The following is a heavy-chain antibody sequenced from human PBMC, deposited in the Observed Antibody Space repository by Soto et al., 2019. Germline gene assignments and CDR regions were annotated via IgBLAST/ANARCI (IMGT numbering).Heavy chain of an antibody. Sequence: GGCLRRSWAPAGFTFSDYYMSWIRQAPGKGLEWVSSITSSGSTTYYTDSVKGRFTISRDNAKNSLYLQMNSLRAEDTAVYYCAIERYNYGPYCFDYWGQRTPVPV. J-gene: IGHJ4*02. CDR3: AIERYNYGPYCFDY. CDR2: ITSSGSTT. CDR1: GFTFSDYY. V-gene: IGHV3-11*01. D-gene: IGHD5-18*01.